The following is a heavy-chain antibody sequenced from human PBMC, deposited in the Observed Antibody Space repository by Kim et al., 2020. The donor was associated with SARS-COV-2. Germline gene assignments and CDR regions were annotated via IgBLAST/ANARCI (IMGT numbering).Heavy chain of an antibody. Sequence: GGSLRLSCAASGFTFSSYAMSWVRQAPGKGLEWVSVIYSGGSSTYYADSVKGRFTISRDNSKNTLYLQMNSLRAEDTAVYYCAKDRGNWNDGAGEIDYWGQGTLVTVSS. CDR2: IYSGGSST. D-gene: IGHD1-1*01. V-gene: IGHV3-23*03. J-gene: IGHJ4*02. CDR1: GFTFSSYA. CDR3: AKDRGNWNDGAGEIDY.